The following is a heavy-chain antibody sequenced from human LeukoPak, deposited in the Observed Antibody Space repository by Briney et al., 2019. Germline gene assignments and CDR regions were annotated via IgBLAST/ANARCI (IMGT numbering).Heavy chain of an antibody. CDR1: GGTFSSYA. CDR3: ARVGDSGWYYFDY. Sequence: ASVKVSCKASGGTFSSYAISWVRQAPGQGREWMGRIIPILGIANYAQKFQGRVTITADKSTSTAYMELSSLRSEDTAVYYCARVGDSGWYYFDYWGQGTLVTVSS. V-gene: IGHV1-69*04. CDR2: IIPILGIA. D-gene: IGHD6-19*01. J-gene: IGHJ4*02.